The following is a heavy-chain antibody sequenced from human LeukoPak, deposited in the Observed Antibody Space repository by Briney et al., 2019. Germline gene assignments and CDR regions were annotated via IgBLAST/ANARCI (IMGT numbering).Heavy chain of an antibody. Sequence: ASVKVSCKASGYTFTGYYMHWVRQAPGQGLEWVGWINPNSGGTNYAQKFQGRVTMTRDTSISTTYMELSRLRSDDTAVYYCARVDYDSSGYYVHWFDPWGQGTLVTVSS. D-gene: IGHD3-22*01. CDR2: INPNSGGT. CDR3: ARVDYDSSGYYVHWFDP. CDR1: GYTFTGYY. V-gene: IGHV1-2*02. J-gene: IGHJ5*02.